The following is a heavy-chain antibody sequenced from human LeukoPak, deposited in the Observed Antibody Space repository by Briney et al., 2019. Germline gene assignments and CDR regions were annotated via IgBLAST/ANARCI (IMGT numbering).Heavy chain of an antibody. CDR3: VREESGGYFDY. V-gene: IGHV1-46*01. D-gene: IGHD2-8*02. CDR1: GFTFTNYL. J-gene: IGHJ4*02. CDR2: IAPSVDTT. Sequence: ASVKVSCKSFGFTFTNYLLHWVRQAPGQGLEWVGRIAPSVDTTNYAQKFRGRVTMTRDTSTSTVYMELSSLRSDDAAIYYCVREESGGYFDYWGQGTLVTVSS.